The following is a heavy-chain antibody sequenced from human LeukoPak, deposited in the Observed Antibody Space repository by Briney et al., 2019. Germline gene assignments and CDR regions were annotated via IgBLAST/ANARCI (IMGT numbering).Heavy chain of an antibody. CDR1: GYAFTSCA. CDR2: ISAYNGNT. V-gene: IGHV1-18*01. J-gene: IGHJ5*02. D-gene: IGHD5-18*01. CDR3: VRGEIQFNWFGP. Sequence: ASVKVSCKASGYAFTSCAISWVRQAPGQGLEWMGWISAYNGNTNYAQKLQGRVTMTTDTSTSTAYMKLRSLRSDDTAVYYCVRGEIQFNWFGPWGQGTLVTVSS.